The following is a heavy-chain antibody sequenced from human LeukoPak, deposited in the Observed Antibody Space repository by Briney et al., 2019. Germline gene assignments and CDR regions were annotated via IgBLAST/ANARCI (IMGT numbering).Heavy chain of an antibody. V-gene: IGHV3-30*18. J-gene: IGHJ4*02. CDR1: GSTFSSYG. CDR2: ISYDGSNK. D-gene: IGHD6-19*01. CDR3: AKPRNSSGWPHFDY. Sequence: GGSLRLSCAASGSTFSSYGMHWVRQAPGKGLEWVAVISYDGSNKYYADSVKGRFTISRDNSKNTLYLQMNSLRAEDTAVYYCAKPRNSSGWPHFDYWGQGTLVTVSS.